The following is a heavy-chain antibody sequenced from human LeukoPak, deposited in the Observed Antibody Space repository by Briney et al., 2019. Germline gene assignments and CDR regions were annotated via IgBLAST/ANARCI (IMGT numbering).Heavy chain of an antibody. Sequence: ASVKVSCKASGYTFTSYGISWVRQAPGQGLEWMGWISAYNGNTNYAQKLQGRVTMTTDTSTSTAYMELRSLRSDDTAVYYCAREWYDFWSGRSKTFDYWGQGTLVTVSS. V-gene: IGHV1-18*01. CDR1: GYTFTSYG. J-gene: IGHJ4*02. CDR3: AREWYDFWSGRSKTFDY. D-gene: IGHD3-3*01. CDR2: ISAYNGNT.